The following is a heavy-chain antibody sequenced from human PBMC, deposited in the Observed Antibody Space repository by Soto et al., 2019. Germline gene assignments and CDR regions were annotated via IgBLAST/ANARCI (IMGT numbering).Heavy chain of an antibody. J-gene: IGHJ6*02. CDR3: AKENWNYVYPQPHYYYYGMDF. V-gene: IGHV3-21*04. Sequence: SLRLSCAASGFTFSSYSMNWVRQAPGKGLEWVSSISSSSSYIYYADSVKGRFTISRDNAKNTLYLQMNSLRAEDTAVYYCAKENWNYVYPQPHYYYYGMDFWGQGTTVTVSS. CDR1: GFTFSSYS. D-gene: IGHD1-7*01. CDR2: ISSSSSYI.